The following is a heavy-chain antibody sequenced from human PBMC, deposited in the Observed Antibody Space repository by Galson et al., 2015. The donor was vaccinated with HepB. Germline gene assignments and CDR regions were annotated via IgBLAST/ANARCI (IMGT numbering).Heavy chain of an antibody. D-gene: IGHD3-10*01. V-gene: IGHV3-30*02. CDR2: IRYDGSNK. CDR1: GFTFSSYG. J-gene: IGHJ4*02. Sequence: SLRLSCAASGFTFSSYGMLWVRQAPGKGLEWVAFIRYDGSNKYYADSVKGRFTISRDNSKNTLYLQMNSLRAEDTAVYYCAKDHDDPADYYGSGSFLDYWGQGTLVTVSS. CDR3: AKDHDDPADYYGSGSFLDY.